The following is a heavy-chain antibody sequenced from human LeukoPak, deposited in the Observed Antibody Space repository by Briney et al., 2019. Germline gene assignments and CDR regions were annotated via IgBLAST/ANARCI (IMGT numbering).Heavy chain of an antibody. Sequence: GALRLSCAASGFTFSDYWVTWVRQAPGKGLEWVANIKEDGSEKNYVDSVKGRFTISRDNAKNSLFLQMNSLRAEDTAVYYCARGRSDYVWGSYRYTPYYFDYWGQGTLVTVSS. CDR3: ARGRSDYVWGSYRYTPYYFDY. J-gene: IGHJ4*02. V-gene: IGHV3-7*03. D-gene: IGHD3-16*02. CDR2: IKEDGSEK. CDR1: GFTFSDYW.